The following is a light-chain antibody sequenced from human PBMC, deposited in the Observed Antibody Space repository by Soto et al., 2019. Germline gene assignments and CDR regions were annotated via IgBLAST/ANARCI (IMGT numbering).Light chain of an antibody. V-gene: IGLV2-14*01. CDR3: SSYTGSSTFVL. CDR1: SSDVGGYNY. Sequence: QSALTQPASVSGSPGQSITISCIGTSSDVGGYNYVSWYQQHPGKAPKLMIYEVSNRPSGVSNRFSGSKSGNTASLTISGLQTEDEADYYCSSYTGSSTFVLFGGGTQLTVL. J-gene: IGLJ2*01. CDR2: EVS.